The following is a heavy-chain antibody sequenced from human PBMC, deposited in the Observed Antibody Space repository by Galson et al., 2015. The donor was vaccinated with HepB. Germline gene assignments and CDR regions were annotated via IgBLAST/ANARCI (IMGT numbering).Heavy chain of an antibody. CDR1: GLSLSTSGVS. CDR3: AHSHIGVDGIYKEEKSFDS. J-gene: IGHJ4*02. Sequence: PALVKPTQTLTLTCTFSGLSLSTSGVSVGWIRKPPGKALEWLALIYWDDDKRYSPSLQWRLSITKDTSKSQVVLTMTNMDPVDTATYYCAHSHIGVDGIYKEEKSFDSWGQGTLVIVSS. CDR2: IYWDDDK. V-gene: IGHV2-5*02. D-gene: IGHD2-2*01.